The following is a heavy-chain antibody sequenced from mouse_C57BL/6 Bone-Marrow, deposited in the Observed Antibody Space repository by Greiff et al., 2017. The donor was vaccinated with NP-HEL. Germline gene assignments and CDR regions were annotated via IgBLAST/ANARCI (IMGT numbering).Heavy chain of an antibody. CDR2: INPYNGGT. Sequence: EVQLQESGPVLVKPGASVKMSCKASGYTFTDYYMNWVKQSHGKSLEWIGVINPYNGGTSYNQKFKGKATLTVDKSSSTAYMELNSLTSEDSAVYYCARDYYGSSYFDYWGQGTTL. CDR1: GYTFTDYY. CDR3: ARDYYGSSYFDY. V-gene: IGHV1-19*01. D-gene: IGHD1-1*01. J-gene: IGHJ2*01.